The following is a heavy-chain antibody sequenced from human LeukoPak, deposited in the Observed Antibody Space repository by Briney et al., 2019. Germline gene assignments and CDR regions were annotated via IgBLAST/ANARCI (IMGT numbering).Heavy chain of an antibody. CDR3: VGKIVVVPAANRLF. J-gene: IGHJ3*01. D-gene: IGHD2-2*01. CDR1: GGSISSYY. Sequence: KSSETLSLTCTVSGGSISSYYWSWIRQPAGKGLEWIGRIYTSGSTNYNPSLKSRVTISVDTSKNQFSLKLSSVTAADTAVYYCVGKIVVVPAANRLFWGQGTMVTVSS. V-gene: IGHV4-4*07. CDR2: IYTSGST.